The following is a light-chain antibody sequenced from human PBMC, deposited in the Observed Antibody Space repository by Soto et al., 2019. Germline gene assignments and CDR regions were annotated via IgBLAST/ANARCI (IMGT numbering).Light chain of an antibody. Sequence: EILMTQSPATLSVSPGESATLSCRASHSVSRNLAWYQQKPGQTPRLLIYGASARATGTPARFSGSGSGTEYTLTISSVQSEDFAVYYCQQYNNWPQWTFGQGTKVEIK. CDR1: HSVSRN. CDR3: QQYNNWPQWT. CDR2: GAS. V-gene: IGKV3-15*01. J-gene: IGKJ1*01.